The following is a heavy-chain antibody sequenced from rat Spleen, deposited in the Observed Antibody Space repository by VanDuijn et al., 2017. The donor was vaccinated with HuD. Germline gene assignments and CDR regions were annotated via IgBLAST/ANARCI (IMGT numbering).Heavy chain of an antibody. D-gene: IGHD2-5*01. V-gene: IGHV2S8*01. Sequence: QVQLKESGPGLVQPSQTLSLTCTVSGFSLSNYGVSWVRQPPGKGLEWIAAISTGGNTYYNSGLKSRLGISRDTSKSQVYLKMNSLQTEDTATYYCARLGGLWRGTYGIMDAWGQGASVTVPS. CDR1: GFSLSNYG. CDR3: ARLGGLWRGTYGIMDA. CDR2: ISTGGNT. J-gene: IGHJ4*01.